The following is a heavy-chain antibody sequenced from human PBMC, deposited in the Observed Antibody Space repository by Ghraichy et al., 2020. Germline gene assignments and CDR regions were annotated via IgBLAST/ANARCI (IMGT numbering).Heavy chain of an antibody. Sequence: GGSLRLSCAASGFTFSSYWMSWVRQAPGKGLEWVANIKQDGSEKYYVDSVKGRFTISRDNAKNSLYLQMNSLRAEDTAVYYCARESGYYGSGSYIDWGQGTLVTVSS. D-gene: IGHD3-10*01. CDR3: ARESGYYGSGSYID. V-gene: IGHV3-7*01. CDR1: GFTFSSYW. CDR2: IKQDGSEK. J-gene: IGHJ4*02.